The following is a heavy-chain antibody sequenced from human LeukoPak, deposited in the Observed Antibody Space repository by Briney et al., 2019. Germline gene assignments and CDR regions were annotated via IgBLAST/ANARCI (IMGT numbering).Heavy chain of an antibody. CDR3: ARDRAYGGNSVMDFQH. D-gene: IGHD4-23*01. J-gene: IGHJ1*01. V-gene: IGHV3-21*01. CDR1: GFTFSSYS. Sequence: PGGSLRLSCAASGFTFSSYSMNWVRQAPGKVLEWVSSISSSSSYIYYADSVKGRFTISRDNAKNSLYLQMNSLRAEDTAVYYCARDRAYGGNSVMDFQHWGQGTLVTVSS. CDR2: ISSSSSYI.